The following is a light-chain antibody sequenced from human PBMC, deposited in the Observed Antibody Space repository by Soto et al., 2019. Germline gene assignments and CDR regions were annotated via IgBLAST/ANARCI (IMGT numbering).Light chain of an antibody. J-gene: IGLJ1*01. CDR3: SSHGGDGGGGNFYV. V-gene: IGLV2-8*01. CDR2: EVT. Sequence: QSALTQPPSASGSAGQSLTISCTGTSSDVGAYNSVSWYQQHPGKAPKLIIHEVTKRPSGVPDRFSASKSGSTASLTVSGLQAEDEAYYYCSSHGGDGGGGNFYVVGTGTKLTVL. CDR1: SSDVGAYNS.